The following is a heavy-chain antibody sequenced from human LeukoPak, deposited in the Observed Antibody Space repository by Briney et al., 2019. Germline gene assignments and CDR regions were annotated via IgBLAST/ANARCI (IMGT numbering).Heavy chain of an antibody. Sequence: GGSLRLSCAASGFTFSNYAMNWVRQAPGKGLEWVSSISVSGSSTYYADSVKGRFTISRDNSKNTLYLQMSTLRAGDTAVYYCAKGSVAAHYFFNYWGQGTLVTVSS. CDR2: ISVSGSST. CDR3: AKGSVAAHYFFNY. CDR1: GFTFSNYA. V-gene: IGHV3-23*01. J-gene: IGHJ4*02. D-gene: IGHD2-15*01.